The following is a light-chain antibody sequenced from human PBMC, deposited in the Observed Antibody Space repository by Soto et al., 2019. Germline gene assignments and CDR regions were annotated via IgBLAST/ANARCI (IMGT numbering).Light chain of an antibody. J-gene: IGLJ1*01. CDR1: SSDVAEYKY. V-gene: IGLV2-14*03. Sequence: QSVLTQPASVSGSPGQSITISCTETSSDVAEYKYVSWYQQHPGRAPKLIIFDVSNRPSGVSNRFSGSKSGSTAYLTISGLQADDEADYYCSAYTTSIALYVFGAGTKLTVL. CDR2: DVS. CDR3: SAYTTSIALYV.